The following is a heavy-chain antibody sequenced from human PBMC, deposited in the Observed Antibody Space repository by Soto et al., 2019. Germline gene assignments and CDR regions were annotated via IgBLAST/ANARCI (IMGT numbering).Heavy chain of an antibody. V-gene: IGHV4-30-2*01. CDR2: VTHSGTA. D-gene: IGHD6-19*01. Sequence: SETLSLTCAVSGGSIDSGAFSVSLIRQPPGKGLEWIGYVTHSGTAYSIPSLNVRLTLSVDSSQTQFSLKLTSVNAADSAFYYCARIHWAQSSLDYWGRGILVTVSS. CDR3: ARIHWAQSSLDY. CDR1: GGSIDSGAFS. J-gene: IGHJ4*02.